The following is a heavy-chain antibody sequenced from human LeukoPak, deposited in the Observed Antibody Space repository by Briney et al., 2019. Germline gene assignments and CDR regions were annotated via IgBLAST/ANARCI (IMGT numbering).Heavy chain of an antibody. J-gene: IGHJ3*02. D-gene: IGHD2-2*02. V-gene: IGHV4-4*07. CDR3: ARDCRSGYCSSTSCCTNDAFDI. CDR2: IYTSGST. Sequence: SETLSLTCTVSGGSISSYYWSWIRQPAGKGLEWIGRIYTSGSTNYNPSLKSRVTMSVDTSKNQFSLKLSSVTAADTAVYYCARDCRSGYCSSTSCCTNDAFDIWGQGTMVTVSS. CDR1: GGSISSYY.